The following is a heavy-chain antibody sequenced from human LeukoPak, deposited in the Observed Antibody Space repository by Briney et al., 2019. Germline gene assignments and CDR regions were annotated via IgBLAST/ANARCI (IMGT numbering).Heavy chain of an antibody. D-gene: IGHD3-10*01. CDR1: GYTFTGYY. Sequence: GASVKVSCKASGYTFTGYYMHWVRQAPGQGLEWMGRINPNSGGTNYAQKFQGRVTMTRDTSISTAYMELSRLRSDDTAVYCCAVEVRGGQTHLPFDYWGQGTLVTVSS. V-gene: IGHV1-2*06. CDR3: AVEVRGGQTHLPFDY. CDR2: INPNSGGT. J-gene: IGHJ4*02.